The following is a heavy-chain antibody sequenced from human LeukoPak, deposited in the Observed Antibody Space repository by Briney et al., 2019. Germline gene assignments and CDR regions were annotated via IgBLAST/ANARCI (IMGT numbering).Heavy chain of an antibody. Sequence: GGSLRLSCAASGFTFSSYAVSWVRQAPGEGREWVSAISGSGGSTYYADSVKGRFTISRDNSKNTLYLQMNSLRAEDTAVYYCAKGELRGDFDYWGQGTLVTVSS. CDR3: AKGELRGDFDY. CDR1: GFTFSSYA. D-gene: IGHD1-26*01. V-gene: IGHV3-23*01. J-gene: IGHJ4*02. CDR2: ISGSGGST.